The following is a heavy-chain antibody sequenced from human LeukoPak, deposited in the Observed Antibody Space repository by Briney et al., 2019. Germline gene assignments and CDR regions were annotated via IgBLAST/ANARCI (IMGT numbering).Heavy chain of an antibody. Sequence: GGSLRLSCSAPGFTFSSYGMNWVRQAPGKGLEWVANIKQDGSEKYYVDSVKGRFTISRDNAKNSLYLQMNSLRAEDTAVYYCARDQGQAYYFDYWGQGTLVTVSS. CDR1: GFTFSSYG. CDR2: IKQDGSEK. CDR3: ARDQGQAYYFDY. J-gene: IGHJ4*02. V-gene: IGHV3-7*03.